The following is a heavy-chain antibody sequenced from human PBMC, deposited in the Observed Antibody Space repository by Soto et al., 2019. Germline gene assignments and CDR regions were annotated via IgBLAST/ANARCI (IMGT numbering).Heavy chain of an antibody. CDR3: ARLPKGSTVTS. Sequence: EVQLVESGGGLVHPGGSLRLSCAASGFTFSDYSMNWVRQAPGKGLEWVSYITSDGGVTYYADSVKGRFSVSRDNAKKSLFLQMNSLRAEDTAVYYCARLPKGSTVTSWGQGTLVTVSS. V-gene: IGHV3-48*01. J-gene: IGHJ4*02. CDR1: GFTFSDYS. D-gene: IGHD4-17*01. CDR2: ITSDGGVT.